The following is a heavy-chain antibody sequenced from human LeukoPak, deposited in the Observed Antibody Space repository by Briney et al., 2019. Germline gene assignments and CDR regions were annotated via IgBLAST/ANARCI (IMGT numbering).Heavy chain of an antibody. J-gene: IGHJ4*02. CDR2: ISWNSGSI. CDR1: GFTFDDYA. V-gene: IGHV3-9*01. D-gene: IGHD6-19*01. CDR3: AKVPQRYSSGWYGSGVDY. Sequence: PGRSLRLSCAASGFTFDDYAMHCVRQAPGKGLEWVSGISWNSGSIGYADSVKGRFTISRDNAKNSLYLQMNSLRAEDTALYYCAKVPQRYSSGWYGSGVDYWGQGTLVTVSS.